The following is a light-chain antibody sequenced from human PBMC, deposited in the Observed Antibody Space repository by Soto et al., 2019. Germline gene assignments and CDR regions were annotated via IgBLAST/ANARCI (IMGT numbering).Light chain of an antibody. V-gene: IGLV2-11*01. Sequence: QSALTQPRSVSGSPGQSVTISCTGTSSDVGTYNYVSWYQQHPGKAPKLMIYDVSKRPSGAPGRFSGSTSGYAASLTIAGLQAEEEADYYCCSDAGSYAWVFGGGTKLTVL. CDR1: SSDVGTYNY. CDR3: CSDAGSYAWV. J-gene: IGLJ3*02. CDR2: DVS.